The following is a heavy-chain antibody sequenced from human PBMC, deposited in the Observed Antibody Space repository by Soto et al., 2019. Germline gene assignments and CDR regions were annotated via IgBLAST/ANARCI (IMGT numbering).Heavy chain of an antibody. Sequence: GASVKVSCKASGYTFTSYGISWVRQAPGQGLEWMGWISAYNGNTNYAQKFQGRVTMTEDTSTDTAYMELSSLRSEDTAVYYCATDEGLRFLEAFDYWGQGTLVTVSS. CDR3: ATDEGLRFLEAFDY. D-gene: IGHD3-3*01. V-gene: IGHV1-18*01. J-gene: IGHJ4*02. CDR1: GYTFTSYG. CDR2: ISAYNGNT.